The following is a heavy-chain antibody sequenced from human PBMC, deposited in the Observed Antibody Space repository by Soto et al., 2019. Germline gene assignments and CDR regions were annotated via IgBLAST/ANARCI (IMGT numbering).Heavy chain of an antibody. CDR2: IDHDGPT. CDR1: GFTFSNYW. CDR3: VRDSHGDY. V-gene: IGHV3-74*01. J-gene: IGHJ4*02. Sequence: EVQLVESGGGLVQPGGSLRLSCAGSGFTFSNYWMHWVRQAPGKGLAWVSRIDHDGPTDYADSVRGRFTISRDNAENTLSLQMNSLRPEDTAVYYCVRDSHGDYWGQGTLVTVSS.